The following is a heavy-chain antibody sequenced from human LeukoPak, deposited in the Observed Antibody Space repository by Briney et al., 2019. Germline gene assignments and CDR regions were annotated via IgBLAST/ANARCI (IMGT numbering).Heavy chain of an antibody. J-gene: IGHJ5*02. V-gene: IGHV1-69*04. D-gene: IGHD2-2*01. Sequence: SVTVSCKASGGTFSSYAISWVRQAPGQGLEWMGRIIPIFGIANYAQKFQGRVTITADKSTSTAYMELSSLRSEDTAVYYCARDLEVPAAMTGMSSIRFDPWGQGTLVTVSS. CDR2: IIPIFGIA. CDR1: GGTFSSYA. CDR3: ARDLEVPAAMTGMSSIRFDP.